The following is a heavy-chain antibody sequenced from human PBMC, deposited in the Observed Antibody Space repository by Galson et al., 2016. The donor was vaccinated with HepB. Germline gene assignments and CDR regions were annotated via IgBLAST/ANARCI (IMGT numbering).Heavy chain of an antibody. CDR2: YYYSGST. J-gene: IGHJ5*01. V-gene: IGHV4-39*01. Sequence: SETLSLTCSVSGVSIGTTDYYWGWIRQSPGKGLEWIGSYYYSGSTYYNPSLKSRVTIFVGTSKNQLPLKLRSVTASDTAAYYCVSGRARYTGKDNYFDSWGQGTVVTVSS. CDR3: VSGRARYTGKDNYFDS. D-gene: IGHD2-2*02. CDR1: GVSIGTTDYY.